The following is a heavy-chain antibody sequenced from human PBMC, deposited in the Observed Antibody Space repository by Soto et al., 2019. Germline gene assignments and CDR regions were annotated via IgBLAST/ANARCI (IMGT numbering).Heavy chain of an antibody. D-gene: IGHD4-17*01. CDR3: VRGGGEYGNGMIDY. V-gene: IGHV4-59*01. CDR2: ISYIGTT. Sequence: PSETLSLTCTVSGGSISNYYWSWIRQSPGKGLEWIGYISYIGTTNYNPSLKSRVTISVDTSKNQFSLRLTSVTAADTAVYYCVRGGGEYGNGMIDYWGQGTPVTVSS. J-gene: IGHJ4*02. CDR1: GGSISNYY.